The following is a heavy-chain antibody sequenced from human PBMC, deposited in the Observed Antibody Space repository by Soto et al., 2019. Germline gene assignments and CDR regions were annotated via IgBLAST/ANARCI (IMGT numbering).Heavy chain of an antibody. CDR2: ISAYNGNT. CDR3: ARDIGFNYYDSSAKLGASSY. Sequence: GASVKVSCKASGYTFTSYGISWLRQAPGQGLEWMGWISAYNGNTNYAQKLQGRVTMTTDTSTSTAYMELRSLRSDDTAVYYCARDIGFNYYDSSAKLGASSYWGQGTLVTVSS. CDR1: GYTFTSYG. V-gene: IGHV1-18*01. D-gene: IGHD3-22*01. J-gene: IGHJ4*02.